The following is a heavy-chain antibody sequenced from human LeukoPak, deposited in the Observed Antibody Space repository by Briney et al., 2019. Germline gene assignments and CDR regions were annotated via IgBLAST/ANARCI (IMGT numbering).Heavy chain of an antibody. CDR3: ARDLEVATGVDY. V-gene: IGHV1-69*04. J-gene: IGHJ4*02. D-gene: IGHD3-3*01. CDR1: GGTFSSYA. Sequence: SVKVSCKASGGTFSSYAISWVRQAPGQGLEWMGRIIPILGIANYALKFQGRVTITADKSTSTAYMELSSLRSEDTAVYYCARDLEVATGVDYWGQGALVTVSS. CDR2: IIPILGIA.